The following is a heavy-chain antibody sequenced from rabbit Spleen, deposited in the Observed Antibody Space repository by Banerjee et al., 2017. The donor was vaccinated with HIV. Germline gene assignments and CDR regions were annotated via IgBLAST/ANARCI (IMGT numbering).Heavy chain of an antibody. V-gene: IGHV1S7*01. CDR3: ARDSAGGSYFAL. CDR1: GFTLSSYY. D-gene: IGHD8-1*01. Sequence: HLKESGGGLVQPGGSLKLSCTASGFTLSSYYMNWVRQAPGKGLEWIGYIDPVFGITYFANWVNGRFSSSRENAPNTVFLQMPSLTAADTAPYFCARDSAGGSYFALWGPGTLVPVS. CDR2: IDPVFGIT. J-gene: IGHJ4*01.